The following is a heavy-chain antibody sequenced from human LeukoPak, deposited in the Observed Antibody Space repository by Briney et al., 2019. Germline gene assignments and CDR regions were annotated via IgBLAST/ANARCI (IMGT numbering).Heavy chain of an antibody. Sequence: PGGSLRLSCAVSGPIVSTNYMSWVRQAPGKGLGWISILYVNENRYYADSVKGRFIISRDTSKNTLYLQMNSLRAEDTAMYYCVREDLGVDYWGQGTLVTVSS. CDR1: GPIVSTNY. CDR3: VREDLGVDY. J-gene: IGHJ4*02. CDR2: LYVNENR. V-gene: IGHV3-53*01. D-gene: IGHD1-26*01.